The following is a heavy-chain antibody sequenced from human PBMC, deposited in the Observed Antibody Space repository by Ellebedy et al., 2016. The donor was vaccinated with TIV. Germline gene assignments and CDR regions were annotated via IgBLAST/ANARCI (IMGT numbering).Heavy chain of an antibody. Sequence: MPSETLSLTCNVSGGSITSYFWTWIRQTPGKGLEWLGYVYYTGTTDYNPSLSSRVTISIGTSRSQFSLRLNSVTVADTAVYYCAGRYRGSSYHYFDYWGQGTLVIVSS. CDR1: GGSITSYF. D-gene: IGHD1-26*01. J-gene: IGHJ4*02. V-gene: IGHV4-59*03. CDR2: VYYTGTT. CDR3: AGRYRGSSYHYFDY.